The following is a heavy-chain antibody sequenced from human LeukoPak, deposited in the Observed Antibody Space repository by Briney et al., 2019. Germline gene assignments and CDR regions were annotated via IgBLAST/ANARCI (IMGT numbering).Heavy chain of an antibody. CDR2: INHSGST. CDR3: ARAVATITSYYNYYMDV. J-gene: IGHJ6*03. V-gene: IGHV4-34*01. Sequence: SETLSLTCAVSGGSFSGYYWSWIRQPPGKGLEWIGEINHSGSTNYNPSLKSRVTISVDTSKNQLSLKLSSVTAADTAVYYCARAVATITSYYNYYMDVWGKGTTVTVSS. CDR1: GGSFSGYY. D-gene: IGHD5-12*01.